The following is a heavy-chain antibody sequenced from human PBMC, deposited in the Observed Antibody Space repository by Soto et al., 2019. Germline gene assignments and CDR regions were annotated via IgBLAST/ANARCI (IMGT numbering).Heavy chain of an antibody. V-gene: IGHV1-18*01. Sequence: QVQLVQSGAEVREPGASVKVSCKASGYTFTNYGVRWVRQAPGQGLEWMGWIGGYKGNTNYTQKLQGRVTLTTDTSTSTAYMELRSLRSDDTAVYYCAPHTLDTGMPSGYWGQGTLVTVSS. D-gene: IGHD5-18*01. CDR3: APHTLDTGMPSGY. CDR2: IGGYKGNT. CDR1: GYTFTNYG. J-gene: IGHJ4*02.